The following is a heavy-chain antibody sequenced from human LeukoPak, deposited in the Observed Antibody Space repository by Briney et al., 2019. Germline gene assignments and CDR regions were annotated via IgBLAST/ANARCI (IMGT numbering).Heavy chain of an antibody. J-gene: IGHJ6*02. D-gene: IGHD2-2*01. CDR3: AVSYDGMDV. V-gene: IGHV4-34*01. Sequence: SETLSLTCAVYGGSFSGYYWSWIRQPPGKGLEWIGEINHSGSINYNPSLKSRVTISVDTSKNQFSLKLSSVTAADTAVYYCAVSYDGMDVWGQGTTVTVSS. CDR1: GGSFSGYY. CDR2: INHSGSI.